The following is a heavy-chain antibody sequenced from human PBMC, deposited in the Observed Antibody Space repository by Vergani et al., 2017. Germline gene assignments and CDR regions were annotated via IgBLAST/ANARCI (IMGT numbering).Heavy chain of an antibody. Sequence: EVQLLESGGGLVQPGGSLRLSCAASGFTFSSYAMSWVRQAPGKGLEWVSAISGSGGSKYYADSVKGRFTISRDNSKNTLYLQMNSLRAEDTAVYYCAKDLEGVYHAPDYWGQGTLVTVSS. D-gene: IGHD5/OR15-5a*01. CDR3: AKDLEGVYHAPDY. CDR1: GFTFSSYA. V-gene: IGHV3-23*01. J-gene: IGHJ4*02. CDR2: ISGSGGSK.